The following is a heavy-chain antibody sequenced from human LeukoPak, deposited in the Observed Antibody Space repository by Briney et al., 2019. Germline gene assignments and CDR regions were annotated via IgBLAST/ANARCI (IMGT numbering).Heavy chain of an antibody. CDR3: AKDGGSCYDY. J-gene: IGHJ4*02. CDR2: ISGSGDST. CDR1: GFTFSSYV. V-gene: IGHV3-23*01. D-gene: IGHD2-15*01. Sequence: GGSLRLSCAASGFTFSSYVMSWVRQAPGKGLEWVSVISGSGDSTYYADSVRGRFTISRDNSKNTLYLQMNSLRAEDTAVYYCAKDGGSCYDYWGQGTLVTVSS.